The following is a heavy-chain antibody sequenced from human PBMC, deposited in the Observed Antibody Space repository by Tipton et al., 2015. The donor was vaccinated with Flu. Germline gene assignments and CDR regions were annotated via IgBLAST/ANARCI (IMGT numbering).Heavy chain of an antibody. J-gene: IGHJ5*02. CDR2: TYYRTQWRT. Sequence: GLVKPSQTLSLTCAISGDSVSNNTAAWNWIRQSPSRGLEWLGRTYYRTQWRTDYAASVRGRITINPDTSKNQISLQLKFATPDDTAVYYCANAVMAAAGTYGNWFDRWGQGTLVTVSS. CDR3: ANAVMAAAGTYGNWFDR. D-gene: IGHD6-13*01. CDR1: GDSVSNNTAA. V-gene: IGHV6-1*01.